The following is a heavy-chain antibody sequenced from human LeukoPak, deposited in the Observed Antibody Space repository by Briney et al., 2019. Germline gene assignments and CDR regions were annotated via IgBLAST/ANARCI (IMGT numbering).Heavy chain of an antibody. J-gene: IGHJ5*02. D-gene: IGHD6-19*01. V-gene: IGHV1-69*04. CDR3: ARVGYKRTGYSSGWHANNWFDP. CDR1: GGTFSSYA. Sequence: ASVKVSCRASGGTFSSYAISWVRQAPGQGLEWMGRIIPILGIANYAQKFQGRVTITADKSTSTAYMELSSLRSEDTAVYYCARVGYKRTGYSSGWHANNWFDPWGQGTLVTVSS. CDR2: IIPILGIA.